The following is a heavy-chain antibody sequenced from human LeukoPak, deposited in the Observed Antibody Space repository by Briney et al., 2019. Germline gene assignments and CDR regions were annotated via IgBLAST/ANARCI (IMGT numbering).Heavy chain of an antibody. Sequence: GSLRLSCTGSGFTFGDYAMSWFRQAPGKGLEWVSYIRSKAYGGTTEYVASVKGRFTISRDDSKSIAYLQMNSLKTEDTAVYYWTRDGAANFWSGYLFDYWGQGTLVTVSS. D-gene: IGHD3-3*01. CDR3: TRDGAANFWSGYLFDY. J-gene: IGHJ4*02. CDR1: GFTFGDYA. CDR2: IRSKAYGGTT. V-gene: IGHV3-49*03.